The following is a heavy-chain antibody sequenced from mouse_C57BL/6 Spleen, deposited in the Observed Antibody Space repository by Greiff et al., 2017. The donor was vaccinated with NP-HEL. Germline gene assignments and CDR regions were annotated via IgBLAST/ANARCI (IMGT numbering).Heavy chain of an antibody. CDR1: GFNIKDDY. Sequence: EVQLQQSGAELVRPGASVKLSCTASGFNIKDDYMHWVKQRPEQGLEWIGWIDPENGDTEYASKFQGKATITADTSSNTAYLQLSSLTSEDTAVYYCTTVYYSNYWFAYWGQGTLVTVSA. CDR3: TTVYYSNYWFAY. CDR2: IDPENGDT. V-gene: IGHV14-4*01. J-gene: IGHJ3*01. D-gene: IGHD2-5*01.